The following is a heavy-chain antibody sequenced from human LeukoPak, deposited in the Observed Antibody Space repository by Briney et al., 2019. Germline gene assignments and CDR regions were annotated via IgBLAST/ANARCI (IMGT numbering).Heavy chain of an antibody. Sequence: ASVKVSCKASGGTFSSYAISWVRQAPGQGLEWMGGIIPIFGTANYAQKFQGRVTITADKSTSTAYMELSSLRSEDTAVYYCARGRYSSGWYRRNWFDPWGQGTLVTVSS. J-gene: IGHJ5*02. CDR3: ARGRYSSGWYRRNWFDP. V-gene: IGHV1-69*06. CDR2: IIPIFGTA. CDR1: GGTFSSYA. D-gene: IGHD6-19*01.